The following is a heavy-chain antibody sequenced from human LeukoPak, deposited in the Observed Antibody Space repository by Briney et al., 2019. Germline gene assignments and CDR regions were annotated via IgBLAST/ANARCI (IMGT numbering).Heavy chain of an antibody. CDR1: GGTFSSYA. J-gene: IGHJ4*02. CDR2: IIPIFGTA. CDR3: ARAPTHSGYDPYYFDY. D-gene: IGHD5-12*01. Sequence: SVKVSCKASGGTFSSYAISWVRQARGQGLEWMGGIIPIFGTANYAQKFQGRVTITADESTSTAYMELSSLRSEDTAVYYSARAPTHSGYDPYYFDYWGQGTLVTVSS. V-gene: IGHV1-69*01.